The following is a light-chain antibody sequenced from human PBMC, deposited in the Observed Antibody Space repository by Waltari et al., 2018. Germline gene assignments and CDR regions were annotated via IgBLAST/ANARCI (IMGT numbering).Light chain of an antibody. CDR1: SSYVGGYNF. V-gene: IGLV2-14*01. J-gene: IGLJ1*01. CDR2: EVN. CDR3: TSYTSSITYV. Sequence: QSALTQPASVSGSPGQSITISCTATSSYVGGYNFVSWYQHHPGKAPKLMIYEVNNRPSGVSDRFSGSKSGNTASLTISGLQAEDEADYYCTSYTSSITYVFGTGTKVTVL.